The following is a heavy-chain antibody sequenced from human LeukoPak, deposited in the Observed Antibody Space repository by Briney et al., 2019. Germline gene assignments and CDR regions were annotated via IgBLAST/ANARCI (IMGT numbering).Heavy chain of an antibody. J-gene: IGHJ4*02. CDR1: GYTFTGYY. CDR2: INPNSGGT. CDR3: ARGLERLASWYDY. D-gene: IGHD1-1*01. V-gene: IGHV1-2*02. Sequence: GASVKVSCKASGYTFTGYYMHWVRQAPGQGLEWMGWINPNSGGTNYAQKFQGRVTMTRDTSISTAYMELSRLRSDDTAVYYCARGLERLASWYDYWGQGTLVTVSS.